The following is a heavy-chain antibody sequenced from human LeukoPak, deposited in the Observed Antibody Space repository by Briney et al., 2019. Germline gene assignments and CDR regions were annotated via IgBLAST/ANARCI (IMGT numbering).Heavy chain of an antibody. CDR1: SGSISSSY. CDR2: IYHSATT. Sequence: SETLSLTCTVSSGSISSSYWSWIRQPPGKGLEWIGYIYHSATTSCSPSLKSRVTISLDTSKNQFSLKLTSVTAADTAVYYCARMAAAGPFDYWGQGILVTVSS. J-gene: IGHJ4*02. V-gene: IGHV4-59*08. CDR3: ARMAAAGPFDY. D-gene: IGHD6-13*01.